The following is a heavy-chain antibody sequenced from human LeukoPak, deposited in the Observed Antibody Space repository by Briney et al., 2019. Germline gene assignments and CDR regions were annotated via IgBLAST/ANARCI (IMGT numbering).Heavy chain of an antibody. CDR1: GFTVSSTY. J-gene: IGHJ4*02. Sequence: GGSLRLSCAASGFTVSSTYMTWVRQAPGKGLEWVSVIYNGDSTNYADSVKGQFTISRDNSKNTLYLQMNSLRADDTAVYYCAKNPVNGTNPKFDFWGQGILVIVSS. CDR2: IYNGDST. CDR3: AKNPVNGTNPKFDF. D-gene: IGHD6-19*01. V-gene: IGHV3-53*01.